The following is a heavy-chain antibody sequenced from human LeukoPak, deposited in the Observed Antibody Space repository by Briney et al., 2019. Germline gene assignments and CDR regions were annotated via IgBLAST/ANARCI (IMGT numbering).Heavy chain of an antibody. CDR1: GFTFSDYN. CDR2: ITSIGTYI. Sequence: GGSLRLSCAASGFTFSDYNMNWVRQAPGKAMEWVSSITSIGTYIFYADSVKGRFTISRDNAKNSLYLQMDSLGPEDTAVYYCARDPYSGLYGNDYYYYTDVWGKGTTVTISS. CDR3: ARDPYSGLYGNDYYYYTDV. V-gene: IGHV3-21*01. J-gene: IGHJ6*03. D-gene: IGHD1-26*01.